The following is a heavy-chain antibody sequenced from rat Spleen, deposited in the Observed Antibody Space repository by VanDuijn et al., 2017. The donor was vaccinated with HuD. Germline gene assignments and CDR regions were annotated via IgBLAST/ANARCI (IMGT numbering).Heavy chain of an antibody. CDR2: ISLGGGNT. Sequence: EVQLVESGGGLVQPGRSLKLSCAASGFTFSHFYMAWVRQTPTKGLEWVASISLGGGNTYSRDSVRGRFTISRDNAKSTLYLQMDSLRSEDTATYYCTTHGARVSRFAYWGQGTLVTVSS. V-gene: IGHV5-25*01. CDR3: TTHGARVSRFAY. CDR1: GFTFSHFY. D-gene: IGHD1-4*01. J-gene: IGHJ3*01.